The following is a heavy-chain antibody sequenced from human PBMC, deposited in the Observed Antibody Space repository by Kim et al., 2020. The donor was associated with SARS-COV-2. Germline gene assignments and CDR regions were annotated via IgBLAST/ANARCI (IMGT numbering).Heavy chain of an antibody. CDR1: GYTFTSYG. J-gene: IGHJ6*02. Sequence: ASVKVSCKASGYTFTSYGISWVRQAPGQGLEWMGWISAYNGNTNYAQKLQGRVTMTTDTSTSTAYMELRSLRSDDTAVYYCARAEVITMVRGVIIGDYYYGMDVWGQGTTVTVSS. D-gene: IGHD3-10*01. V-gene: IGHV1-18*01. CDR3: ARAEVITMVRGVIIGDYYYGMDV. CDR2: ISAYNGNT.